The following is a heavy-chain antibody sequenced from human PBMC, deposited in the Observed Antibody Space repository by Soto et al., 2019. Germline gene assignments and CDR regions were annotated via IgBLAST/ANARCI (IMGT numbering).Heavy chain of an antibody. J-gene: IGHJ4*02. CDR1: GFTFSSYW. CDR3: VRTSLVVAAATREAY. D-gene: IGHD2-15*01. V-gene: IGHV3-74*01. CDR2: INSAGSST. Sequence: EVQLVESGGGLVQPGESLRLSCAASGFTFSSYWMHWVRQAPGKGLVWVSRINSAGSSTSYAGSVKGRFTISRDNAKNTLYLQMNSLRAEDTAVYYCVRTSLVVAAATREAYGRPGTLVTVSS.